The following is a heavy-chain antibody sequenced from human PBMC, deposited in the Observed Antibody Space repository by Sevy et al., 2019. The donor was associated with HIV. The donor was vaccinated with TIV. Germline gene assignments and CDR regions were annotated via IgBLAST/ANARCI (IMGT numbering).Heavy chain of an antibody. V-gene: IGHV4-39*01. CDR3: ARLLYDRSGYYYFNS. CDR1: GGSIRSSSYY. J-gene: IGHJ4*02. Sequence: SETLSLTCSVSGGSIRSSSYYWGWIRQPPGKGLEWMGSIYYSGSTYDNPPLKSRVTISVDTSKNQFSLKLSSVTAADTAVYYCARLLYDRSGYYYFNSWGQGTLVTVSS. D-gene: IGHD3-22*01. CDR2: IYYSGST.